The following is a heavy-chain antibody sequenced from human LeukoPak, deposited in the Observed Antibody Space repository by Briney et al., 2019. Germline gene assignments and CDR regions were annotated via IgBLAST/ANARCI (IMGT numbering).Heavy chain of an antibody. CDR1: GYIFNNFF. J-gene: IGHJ4*02. Sequence: GASVKVSCKASGYIFNNFFMQWVRQAPGQGLEWMGIINPSGGSTSYAQKFQGRVTMTRDTSTSTVYMELSSLRSEDTAVYYCARAEGVPAAGTYYFDYWGQGTLVTVSS. CDR2: INPSGGST. V-gene: IGHV1-46*02. CDR3: ARAEGVPAAGTYYFDY. D-gene: IGHD2-2*01.